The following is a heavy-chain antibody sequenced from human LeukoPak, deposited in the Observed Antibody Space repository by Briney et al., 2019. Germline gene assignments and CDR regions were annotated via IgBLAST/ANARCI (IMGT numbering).Heavy chain of an antibody. V-gene: IGHV3-23*01. CDR1: GFTFSSYG. J-gene: IGHJ6*03. D-gene: IGHD3-10*01. CDR3: VRWYGGSGLENYYYYMDV. CDR2: ISGSGGST. Sequence: PGGSLGLSCAASGFTFSSYGMSWVRQAPGKGLEWVSAISGSGGSTYYADSVKGRFTISRDNSKNTLYLQMNSLRAEDTAVYYCVRWYGGSGLENYYYYMDVWGKGTTVTISS.